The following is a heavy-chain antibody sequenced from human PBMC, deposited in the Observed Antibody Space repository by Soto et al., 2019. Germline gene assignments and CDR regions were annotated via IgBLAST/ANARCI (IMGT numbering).Heavy chain of an antibody. CDR2: ISYDANNK. CDR1: GFSFSTYG. Sequence: GGSLRLSCAASGFSFSTYGMHWVRQAPGKGLEWVAVISYDANNKYYSDSVKGRFTIYRDNSKNTLYLQMNSLRPEDTALYYCAKDSNTPHFFDFWGQGTLVTVS. V-gene: IGHV3-30*18. J-gene: IGHJ4*02. CDR3: AKDSNTPHFFDF.